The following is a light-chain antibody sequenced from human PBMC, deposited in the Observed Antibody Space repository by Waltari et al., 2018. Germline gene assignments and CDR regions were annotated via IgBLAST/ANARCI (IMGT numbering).Light chain of an antibody. CDR2: GAS. CDR3: QQYNNWLTWT. V-gene: IGKV3-15*01. J-gene: IGKJ1*01. Sequence: EIVMTQSPATLSVSPGERATPSCRASQSVSSNLAWYQQKPGQAPRLIIYGASTRATGIPARFSGSGSGTEFTLTISSLQSEDFAVYYCQQYNNWLTWTFGQGTKVEIK. CDR1: QSVSSN.